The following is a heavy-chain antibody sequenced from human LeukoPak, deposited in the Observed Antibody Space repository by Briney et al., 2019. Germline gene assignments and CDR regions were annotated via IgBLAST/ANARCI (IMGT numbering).Heavy chain of an antibody. J-gene: IGHJ4*02. CDR2: ISGDGGTT. D-gene: IGHD1-26*01. V-gene: IGHV3-23*01. CDR3: AKPRGLAIVGAHFDY. CDR1: GFTFSSYA. Sequence: GSLRLSCAASGFTFSSYAMSWVRQAPGKGLEWASSISGDGGTTYYADSVKGRFTISRDNSKNTLYLQMNSLRAEDTAVYYCAKPRGLAIVGAHFDYWGQGTLVTVSS.